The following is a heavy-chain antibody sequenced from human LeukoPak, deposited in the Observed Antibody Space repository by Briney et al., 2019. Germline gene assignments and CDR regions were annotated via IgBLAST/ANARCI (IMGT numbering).Heavy chain of an antibody. V-gene: IGHV3-33*01. CDR2: IWYDGSNK. J-gene: IGHJ4*02. D-gene: IGHD4-23*01. Sequence: GGSLRLSCAASGFTFSSYGMHWVRQAPGKGLEWVAIIWYDGSNKYYTDSVKCRFTISRDNSKNTLYLQMNSLRAEDTAVYYCARDSDYGGNQEFDYWGQGTLVTVSS. CDR1: GFTFSSYG. CDR3: ARDSDYGGNQEFDY.